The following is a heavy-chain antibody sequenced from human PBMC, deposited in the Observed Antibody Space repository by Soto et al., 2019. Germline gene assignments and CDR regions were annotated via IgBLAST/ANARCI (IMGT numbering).Heavy chain of an antibody. V-gene: IGHV6-1*01. J-gene: IGHJ4*02. CDR2: TYYRSKWHN. CDR3: ARTGGDSGY. D-gene: IGHD2-21*02. CDR1: GDSVSSSSAA. Sequence: TLSLTCAISGDSVSSSSAAWNWIRQSPSRGLEWLGRTYYRSKWHNDYAASVKSRITISPDTSKNQFSLQLNSVTPEDTAMYYCARTGGDSGYWGQGTLVTVSS.